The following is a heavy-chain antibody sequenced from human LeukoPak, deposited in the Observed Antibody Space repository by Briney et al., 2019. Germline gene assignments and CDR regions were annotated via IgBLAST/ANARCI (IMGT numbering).Heavy chain of an antibody. CDR1: GLTFTDYW. D-gene: IGHD5/OR15-5a*01. Sequence: PEGSLRLSCAASGLTFTDYWMSWVRQAPGKGLEWVAHIKQDGREKYYVDSVKGRFTISRDNAQNSLYLQMNSLRAEDTAIYYCASFGGVFYDYNYWGQGTPVIVSS. CDR3: ASFGGVFYDYNY. J-gene: IGHJ4*02. CDR2: IKQDGREK. V-gene: IGHV3-7*01.